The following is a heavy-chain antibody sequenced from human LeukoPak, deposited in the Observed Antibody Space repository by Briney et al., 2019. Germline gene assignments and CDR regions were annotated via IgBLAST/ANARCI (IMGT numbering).Heavy chain of an antibody. D-gene: IGHD1-26*01. Sequence: GGSLRLSCAASGFTFSDYYMDWVRQAPGKGLEWVSGINWNGGSTGYADSVKGRFTISRDNAKNSLYLQMNSLRAEDTALYYCARASGSYGDAFDIWGQGTMVTVSS. CDR2: INWNGGST. CDR3: ARASGSYGDAFDI. J-gene: IGHJ3*02. CDR1: GFTFSDYY. V-gene: IGHV3-20*04.